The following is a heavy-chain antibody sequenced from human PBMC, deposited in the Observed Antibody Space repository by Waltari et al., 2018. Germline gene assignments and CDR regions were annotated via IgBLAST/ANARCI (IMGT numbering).Heavy chain of an antibody. V-gene: IGHV4-39*01. CDR1: GGSISSSNHY. Sequence: QLQLQESGPGLVRPSETLSLTCTVSGGSISSSNHYWGWVRQPPGKGLQWIGFMYHSGNTYYTPSLKGRVTISGDTSKNQFSLKLTSVTAPDTAVYYCASTRDGSGTYAFDIWGQGTMVTVSS. D-gene: IGHD6-19*01. J-gene: IGHJ3*02. CDR2: MYHSGNT. CDR3: ASTRDGSGTYAFDI.